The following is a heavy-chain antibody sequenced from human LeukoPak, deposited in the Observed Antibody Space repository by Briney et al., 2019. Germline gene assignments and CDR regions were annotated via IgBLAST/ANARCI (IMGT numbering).Heavy chain of an antibody. CDR2: ISYDGSNK. CDR3: ASSPWGIQAFDI. J-gene: IGHJ3*02. V-gene: IGHV3-30*03. CDR1: GFTFNSFG. D-gene: IGHD3-16*01. Sequence: GGSLRLSCAASGFTFNSFGMHWVRQAPGKGLEWVAVISYDGSNKYFADSAKGRFTISRDNSKNTLYLQMNSLRAEDTAVYYCASSPWGIQAFDIWGQGTMVTVSS.